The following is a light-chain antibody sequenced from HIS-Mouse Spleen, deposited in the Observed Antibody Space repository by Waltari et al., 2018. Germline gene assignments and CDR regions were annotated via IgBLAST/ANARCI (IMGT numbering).Light chain of an antibody. CDR1: QGISSY. V-gene: IGKV1-8*01. CDR2: AAC. Sequence: AIRMTQSPSSFSPSTGDRVTITCRASQGISSYLAWYQQKPGIAPKHLIYAACTFQSGVPLTFSCIRTGTDFTLTISCLPAEDFATYYCEQYYSYPWTFGQVTKVEIK. CDR3: EQYYSYPWT. J-gene: IGKJ1*01.